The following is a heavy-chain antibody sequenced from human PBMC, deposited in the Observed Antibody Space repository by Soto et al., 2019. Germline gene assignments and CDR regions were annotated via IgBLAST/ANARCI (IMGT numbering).Heavy chain of an antibody. D-gene: IGHD3-9*01. V-gene: IGHV3-23*01. Sequence: GGSLRLSCAASGFTFSSYAMSWVRQAPGKGLEWVSGISGSGGSTYYADSVKGRFTISRDNSKNTLYLQMNSLRAEDTSVYYCASVPLLTREYYFDYWGQGALVTVSS. CDR2: ISGSGGST. J-gene: IGHJ4*02. CDR3: ASVPLLTREYYFDY. CDR1: GFTFSSYA.